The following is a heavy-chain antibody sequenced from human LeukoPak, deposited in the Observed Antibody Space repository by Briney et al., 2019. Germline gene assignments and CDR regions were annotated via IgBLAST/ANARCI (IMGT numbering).Heavy chain of an antibody. J-gene: IGHJ3*02. CDR1: GYTFTGYY. CDR3: ARAHSSSWYKGAFDI. D-gene: IGHD6-13*01. CDR2: INPNSGGT. V-gene: IGHV1-2*02. Sequence: SVKVSCKASGYTFTGYYMHWVRQAPGQGLEWMGWINPNSGGTNYAQKFQGRVTMTRDTSISTAYMELSRLRSDDTAVYYCARAHSSSWYKGAFDIWGQGTMVTVSS.